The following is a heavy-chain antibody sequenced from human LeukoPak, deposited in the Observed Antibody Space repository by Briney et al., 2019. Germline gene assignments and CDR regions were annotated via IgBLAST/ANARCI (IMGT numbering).Heavy chain of an antibody. J-gene: IGHJ3*01. CDR1: GGSISSNY. CDR3: ARGLIVVANTGTFDF. CDR2: IYYTGST. Sequence: PSETLSLTCTVSGGSISSNYWNWIRQPPGKGLEWMGYIYYTGSTSYNPSLKNRVTISADTSKNQFSLRLTSATAADTAVYYCARGLIVVANTGTFDFWGQGTMVTVSS. D-gene: IGHD3-22*01. V-gene: IGHV4-59*01.